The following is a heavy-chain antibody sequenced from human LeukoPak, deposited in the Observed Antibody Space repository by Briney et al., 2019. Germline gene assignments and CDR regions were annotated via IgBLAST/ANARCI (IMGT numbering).Heavy chain of an antibody. J-gene: IGHJ4*02. CDR3: ARHHYQLSALDY. CDR1: GDSISSNSNYY. D-gene: IGHD2-2*01. V-gene: IGHV4-61*02. CDR2: THTSVST. Sequence: SETLSLTCTVSGDSISSNSNYYWSWTRQPAGKGLEWIGRTHTSVSTSYNPSLKSRVTMSVDTSKNQFSLKLSSVTAADTAVYYCARHHYQLSALDYWGQGTLVTVSS.